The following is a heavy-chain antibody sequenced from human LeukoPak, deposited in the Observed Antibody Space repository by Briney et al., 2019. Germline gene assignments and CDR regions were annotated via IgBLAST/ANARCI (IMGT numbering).Heavy chain of an antibody. D-gene: IGHD2-2*01. J-gene: IGHJ4*02. Sequence: SETLSLTCTGSGASISSYYWTWIRQPAGKGLEWIGRIYTSGSTNYNPSLKSRVAMSVDTSKDQFSLKLSSVTAADTAVYYCARLSADSSSSRGLDYWGQGTLVTVSS. CDR1: GASISSYY. CDR3: ARLSADSSSSRGLDY. V-gene: IGHV4-4*07. CDR2: IYTSGST.